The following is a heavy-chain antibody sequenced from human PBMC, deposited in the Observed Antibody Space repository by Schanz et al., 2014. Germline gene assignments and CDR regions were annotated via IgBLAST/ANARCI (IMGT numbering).Heavy chain of an antibody. CDR1: RSTFSSYT. CDR3: ARLGTGMAVAGSVIDSYYYYMDV. D-gene: IGHD6-19*01. J-gene: IGHJ6*03. CDR2: IIPILGIA. Sequence: QVQLVQSGAEVKKPGSSVKVSCKASRSTFSSYTISWVRQAPGQGLEWMGRIIPILGIANYAQKFQGRVTITADKSTFTAYMELSSLRSEDTAVYYCARLGTGMAVAGSVIDSYYYYMDVWGEGTTVTVSS. V-gene: IGHV1-69*02.